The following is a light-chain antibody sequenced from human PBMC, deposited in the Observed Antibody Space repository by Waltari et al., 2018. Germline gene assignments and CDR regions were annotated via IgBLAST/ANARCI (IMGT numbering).Light chain of an antibody. CDR1: SSHIGINT. CDR3: AVWDDSLNGWV. CDR2: RNN. J-gene: IGLJ3*02. Sequence: QSVLTQPPSASGTPGQRVTIPCSGSSSHIGINTVNWYQQLPGTAPKLPIYRNNQRPSGVPDRFSGSKSGTSASLAISGLQSEDEADYYCAVWDDSLNGWVFGGGTKLTVL. V-gene: IGLV1-44*01.